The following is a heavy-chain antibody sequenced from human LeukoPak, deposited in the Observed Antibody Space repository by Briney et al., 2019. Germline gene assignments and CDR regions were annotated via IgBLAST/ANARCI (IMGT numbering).Heavy chain of an antibody. J-gene: IGHJ4*02. CDR3: ARGSSRAVAGDADY. V-gene: IGHV1-18*01. CDR2: ISAYNGNT. Sequence: VASVKVSCKASGYTFTSYGISWVRQAPGQGLEWMGWISAYNGNTNYAQKLQGRVTMTTDTSTSTAYMELRSLRSDDTAVYYCARGSSRAVAGDADYWGQGTLVTVSS. D-gene: IGHD6-19*01. CDR1: GYTFTSYG.